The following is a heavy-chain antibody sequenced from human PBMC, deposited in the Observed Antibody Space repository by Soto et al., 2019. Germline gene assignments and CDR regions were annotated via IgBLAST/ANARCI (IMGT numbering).Heavy chain of an antibody. V-gene: IGHV3-30-3*01. D-gene: IGHD3-9*01. CDR3: ARVSDYDILTGYYSY. CDR1: GLTFSSYA. CDR2: ISYDGSNK. J-gene: IGHJ4*02. Sequence: QGQLVESGGGGVHPGSSLRLPGAAPGLTFSSYAMPGFRRAPGKGWEGVAVISYDGSNKYYADSVKGRFTISRDNSKNTLYLQMNSLRAEDTAVYYCARVSDYDILTGYYSYWGQGTLVTVSS.